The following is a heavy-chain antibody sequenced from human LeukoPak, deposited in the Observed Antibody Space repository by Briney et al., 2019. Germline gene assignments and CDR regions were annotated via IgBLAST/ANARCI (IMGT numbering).Heavy chain of an antibody. Sequence: GESLRLSCAASGFTFSHYGMLWVRQAPGKGLEWVAVIWSDGSNEYYADSVKGRFTISRDNFQNTVSLQMNSLRAEDRAIYYCAKDAQRGFDYSSSLEHWGQGALVTVSS. D-gene: IGHD4-11*01. CDR3: AKDAQRGFDYSSSLEH. V-gene: IGHV3-33*06. CDR2: IWSDGSNE. CDR1: GFTFSHYG. J-gene: IGHJ4*02.